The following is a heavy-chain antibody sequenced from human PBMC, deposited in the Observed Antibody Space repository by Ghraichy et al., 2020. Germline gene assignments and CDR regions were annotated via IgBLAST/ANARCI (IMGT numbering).Heavy chain of an antibody. CDR2: INPDGSEK. J-gene: IGHJ4*02. CDR3: ARQDYSDFY. V-gene: IGHV3-7*01. CDR1: GFTFSRYW. Sequence: ESLNISCAASGFTFSRYWMTWVRQAPAKGLEWVAIINPDGSEKYYVDSVKGRFTISRDNAKNSLFLQMNSLRAEDTTIYYCARQDYSDFYWGQGTLVTVSS. D-gene: IGHD4-11*01.